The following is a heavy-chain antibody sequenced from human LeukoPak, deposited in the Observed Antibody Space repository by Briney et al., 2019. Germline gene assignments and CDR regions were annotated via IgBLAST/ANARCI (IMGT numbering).Heavy chain of an antibody. J-gene: IGHJ4*02. Sequence: PSETLSLTCTVSGGSIYSNSDYWGWIRQPPGKGLEWIGSVYYSGISNYNPSLKSRVTISVDTSKNQFSLKLKSVTAADTAVYYYARGKSTYGLSDYWGQGALVTVSS. CDR2: VYYSGIS. D-gene: IGHD2-2*01. CDR1: GGSIYSNSDY. CDR3: ARGKSTYGLSDY. V-gene: IGHV4-39*01.